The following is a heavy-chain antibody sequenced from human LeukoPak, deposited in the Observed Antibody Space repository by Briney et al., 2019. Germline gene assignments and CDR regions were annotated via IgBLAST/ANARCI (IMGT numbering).Heavy chain of an antibody. D-gene: IGHD2-2*01. CDR3: AKDQVVVPAAMDH. V-gene: IGHV3-30*02. CDR2: IRFDGTKK. Sequence: GGSLRLSCAVYGVIFRSYGMHWVRQAPGKGLEWVAFIRFDGTKKYYAESVKGRFTISRDNAKNTLYVQMNSLRAEDTAVYYCAKDQVVVPAAMDHWGQGTLVTVYS. J-gene: IGHJ4*02. CDR1: GVIFRSYG.